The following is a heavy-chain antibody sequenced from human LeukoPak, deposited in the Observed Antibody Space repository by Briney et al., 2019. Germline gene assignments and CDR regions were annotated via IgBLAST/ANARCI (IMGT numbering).Heavy chain of an antibody. V-gene: IGHV5-51*01. CDR1: GYSFTSYW. D-gene: IGHD3-22*01. J-gene: IGHJ4*02. Sequence: GESLKISCKGSGYSFTSYWIGWVRQIPGKGLEWMGIIYPGDSDTRYSPSFQGQVTISADKSISTAYLQWSSLKASDTAMYYCAAYYYDSSGYFDYWGQGTLVTVSS. CDR3: AAYYYDSSGYFDY. CDR2: IYPGDSDT.